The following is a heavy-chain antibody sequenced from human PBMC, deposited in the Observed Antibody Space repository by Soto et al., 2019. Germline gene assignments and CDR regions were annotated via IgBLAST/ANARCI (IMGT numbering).Heavy chain of an antibody. CDR3: TADLPAFIPQVDS. CDR1: GFTFSSAW. J-gene: IGHJ4*02. CDR2: IKSQNDGGTT. Sequence: EVHLVESGGGLMKPGESLRLSCAASGFTFSSAWFNWVRQAPGKGLEWVGRIKSQNDGGTTDYAAPVRDRFTISKDDSINTHYLQMNSLQTEDTSVYFCTADLPAFIPQVDSWGQGTLVTVSS. V-gene: IGHV3-15*07. D-gene: IGHD3-3*02.